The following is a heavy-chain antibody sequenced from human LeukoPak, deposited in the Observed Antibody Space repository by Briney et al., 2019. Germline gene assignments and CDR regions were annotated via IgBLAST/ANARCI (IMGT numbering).Heavy chain of an antibody. Sequence: GGSLRLSCAASGFTLSNYGMHWVRQAPGKGLEWVAVISYDRSNKYYADSVKGRFTISRDNSKNTLYLQVNSLRAEDTAVYYCAKNSGWYTGGWFDPWGQGTLVTVSS. CDR3: AKNSGWYTGGWFDP. J-gene: IGHJ5*02. D-gene: IGHD6-19*01. CDR2: ISYDRSNK. CDR1: GFTLSNYG. V-gene: IGHV3-30*18.